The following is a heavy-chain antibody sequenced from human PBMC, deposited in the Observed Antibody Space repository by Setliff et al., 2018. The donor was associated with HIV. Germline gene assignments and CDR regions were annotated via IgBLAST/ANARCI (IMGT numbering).Heavy chain of an antibody. Sequence: PSETLSLTCAVYGESFSGYYWNWIRQPPGKGLEWIGEINHRGSTNYNPSLKSRVTMSVDTSKNQFSLKLNSVTAADTAVYYCARVQYHYVNNGDSYYFTHWGHGTLVTVSS. V-gene: IGHV4-34*01. CDR2: INHRGST. CDR3: ARVQYHYVNNGDSYYFTH. CDR1: GESFSGYY. J-gene: IGHJ4*01. D-gene: IGHD3-10*02.